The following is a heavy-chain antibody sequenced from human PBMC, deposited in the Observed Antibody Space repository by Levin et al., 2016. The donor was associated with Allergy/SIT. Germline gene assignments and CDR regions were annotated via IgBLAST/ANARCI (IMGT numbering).Heavy chain of an antibody. D-gene: IGHD6-13*01. CDR2: IYYSASS. CDR3: ARTDVAAAGDV. Sequence: RQAPGKGLEWIGSIYYSASSYYHPSLMSRVTMSVDTSKNQFSLRLSSVTAADTAVYYCARTDVAAAGDVWGQGTTVTVSS. V-gene: IGHV4-39*01. J-gene: IGHJ6*02.